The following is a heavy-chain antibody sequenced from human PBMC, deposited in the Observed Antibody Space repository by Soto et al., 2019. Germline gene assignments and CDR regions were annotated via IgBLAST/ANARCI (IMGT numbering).Heavy chain of an antibody. J-gene: IGHJ3*02. CDR3: ARGGLYYDFWSGYRRTTNDAFDI. V-gene: IGHV4-34*01. CDR1: GCSFSGYY. D-gene: IGHD3-3*01. Sequence: ADTLSLTCAVYGCSFSGYYWSWIRQPPGNGREWIGEINHSGSTNYNPSLKSRVTISVDTSKNQFSLKLSSVTAADTAVYYCARGGLYYDFWSGYRRTTNDAFDIWGQGTMVTVSS. CDR2: INHSGST.